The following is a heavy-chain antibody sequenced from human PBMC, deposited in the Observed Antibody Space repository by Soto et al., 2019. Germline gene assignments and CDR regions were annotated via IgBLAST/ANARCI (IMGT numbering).Heavy chain of an antibody. Sequence: PSETLSLTCTVSGGSTSSYYWSWIRQPPGKGLEWIGYIYYSGSTNYNPSLKSRVTISVDTSKNQFSLKLSSVTAADTAVYYCARARGGYFDYWGQGTLVTVYS. V-gene: IGHV4-59*08. CDR1: GGSTSSYY. CDR2: IYYSGST. J-gene: IGHJ4*02. CDR3: ARARGGYFDY.